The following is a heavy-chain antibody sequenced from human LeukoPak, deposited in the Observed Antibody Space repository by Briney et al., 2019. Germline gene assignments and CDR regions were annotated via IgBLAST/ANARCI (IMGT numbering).Heavy chain of an antibody. J-gene: IGHJ6*03. CDR1: GGSFSGYY. D-gene: IGHD5-12*01. V-gene: IGHV4-34*01. CDR3: ARVVLSDSGYSRRGYYHYYYMDV. Sequence: PSETLSLTCAVYGGSFSGYYWSWIRQPPGKGLEWIGEINHSGSTNYNPSLKSRVTISVDTSKNQFSLKLSSVTAADTAVYYCARVVLSDSGYSRRGYYHYYYMDVWGKGTTVTVSS. CDR2: INHSGST.